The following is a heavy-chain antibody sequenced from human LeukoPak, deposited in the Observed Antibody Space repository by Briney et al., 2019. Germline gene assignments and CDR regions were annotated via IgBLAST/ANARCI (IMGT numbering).Heavy chain of an antibody. CDR2: IYNSGGST. V-gene: IGHV4-59*08. CDR1: GGPISSYY. J-gene: IGHJ4*02. D-gene: IGHD1-1*01. CDR3: ARTTTGILDY. Sequence: PSETLSLTCTVSGGPISSYYWSWIRQPPGKGLEWIGHIYNSGGSTNYNPSLKSRVTISVDTSKNQFSLKLSSVTAADTAVYYCARTTTGILDYWGQGTLVTVSS.